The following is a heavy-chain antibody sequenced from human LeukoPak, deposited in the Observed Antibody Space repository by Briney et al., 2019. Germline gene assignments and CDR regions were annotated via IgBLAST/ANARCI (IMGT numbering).Heavy chain of an antibody. CDR2: ISSSGSTI. D-gene: IGHD3-3*01. Sequence: GGSLRLSCAASGFTFRSYAMNWVRQAPGKGLEWVSTISSSGSTIYYADSVKGRFTISRDNAKNSLYLQMNSLRAEDTAVYYCARSQYYDFWSGYYGMDVWGQGTTVTVSS. CDR1: GFTFRSYA. J-gene: IGHJ6*02. CDR3: ARSQYYDFWSGYYGMDV. V-gene: IGHV3-21*04.